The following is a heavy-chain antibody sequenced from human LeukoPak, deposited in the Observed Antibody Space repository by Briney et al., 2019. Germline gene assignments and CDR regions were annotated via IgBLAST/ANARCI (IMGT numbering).Heavy chain of an antibody. Sequence: ASVKVSCKASGYSFTSYYMHWVRQAPGQGLEWMGIINPSGGSTSYAQKFQGRVTMTRDTSTSTVYMELSSLRPEDTAVYYCADAYYYDSSAYYFRTWGQGTLVTVSS. CDR3: ADAYYYDSSAYYFRT. D-gene: IGHD3-22*01. CDR1: GYSFTSYY. V-gene: IGHV1-46*01. J-gene: IGHJ4*02. CDR2: INPSGGST.